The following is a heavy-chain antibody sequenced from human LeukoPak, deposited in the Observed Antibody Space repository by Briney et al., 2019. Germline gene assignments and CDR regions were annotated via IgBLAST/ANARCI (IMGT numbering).Heavy chain of an antibody. CDR1: GGSISSGDYY. CDR2: IYYSGST. CDR3: ARAPLRSWAFDY. D-gene: IGHD6-13*01. Sequence: SQTLSLTCTVSGGSISSGDYYWSWIRQPPGKGLGWMGYIYYSGSTYYNPSLKGRLTISVDTSKNQFSLKLSSVTAPDTAVYYCARAPLRSWAFDYWGQGTLVTVSS. J-gene: IGHJ4*02. V-gene: IGHV4-30-4*08.